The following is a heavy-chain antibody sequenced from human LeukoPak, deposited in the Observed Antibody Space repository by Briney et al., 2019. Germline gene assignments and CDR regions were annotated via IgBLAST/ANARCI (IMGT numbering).Heavy chain of an antibody. CDR2: IYTSGST. J-gene: IGHJ5*02. CDR3: ARAVVDSSGWYYRWFDP. D-gene: IGHD6-19*01. CDR1: GFTVSSNY. V-gene: IGHV3-53*01. Sequence: GGSLRLSCAASGFTVSSNYMSWVRQAPGKGLEWVSVIYTSGSTHYADSVKGRFTISRDNSKNTLFLQMNSLRVEDTAVYYCARAVVDSSGWYYRWFDPWGQGTLVTVSS.